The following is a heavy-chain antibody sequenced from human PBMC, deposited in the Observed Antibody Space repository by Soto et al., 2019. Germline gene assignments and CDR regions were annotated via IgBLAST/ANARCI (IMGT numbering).Heavy chain of an antibody. Sequence: QVQLQQWGAGMPKPSETLSLTCAVYGAPFSGYYWTWIRQPPGKGLEWIGEINHTGSTKYNPSLKSRVTISLDTSKNQFSLSLRSVTAAYTAVYYCARGREIFGAVTPFEYWGQSTQVAVSS. CDR3: ARGREIFGAVTPFEY. CDR1: GAPFSGYY. V-gene: IGHV4-34*02. J-gene: IGHJ4*02. D-gene: IGHD3-3*01. CDR2: INHTGST.